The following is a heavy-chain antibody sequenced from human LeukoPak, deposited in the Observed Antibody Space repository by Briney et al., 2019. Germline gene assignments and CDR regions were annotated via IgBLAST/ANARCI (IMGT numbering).Heavy chain of an antibody. D-gene: IGHD1-26*01. V-gene: IGHV4-59*01. CDR3: AGYSASHVTFDY. CDR2: IYYSGSP. Sequence: PSETLSLTCTVSTGSISSFYWGWIRQPPGKGLEWIGHIYYSGSPNYNPSLQSRVTISLDTSRNQFSLKLYSVTAADTAVYYCAGYSASHVTFDYWGQGTLVTVSS. J-gene: IGHJ4*02. CDR1: TGSISSFY.